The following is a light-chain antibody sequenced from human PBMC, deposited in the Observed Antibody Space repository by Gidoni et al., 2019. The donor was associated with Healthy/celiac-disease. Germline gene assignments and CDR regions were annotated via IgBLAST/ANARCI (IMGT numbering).Light chain of an antibody. CDR1: QSVSSN. CDR2: VAS. CDR3: QQYNNWPPRT. Sequence: EIVMTQSPATLSVSPGERATLSCSASQSVSSNLAWYQQKPGQAPRRLIYVASTRATGIPARFSGSVSGTEFTLTISSLQSEDFAVYYCQQYNNWPPRTFGQGTKVEIK. V-gene: IGKV3-15*01. J-gene: IGKJ1*01.